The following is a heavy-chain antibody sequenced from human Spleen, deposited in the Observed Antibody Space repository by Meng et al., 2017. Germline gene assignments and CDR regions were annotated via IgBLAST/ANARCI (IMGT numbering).Heavy chain of an antibody. CDR2: ISGSGVGT. CDR1: GFTFSNYA. Sequence: ETLSLTCAASGFTFSNYAMSWVRQAPGKGLEWVSAISGSGVGTYYADSVKGRFAISRDNSKNTLYLQMSSLRVEDTALYYCAKHGMGLYSSGWFDYWGQGTLVTVSS. CDR3: AKHGMGLYSSGWFDY. D-gene: IGHD6-19*01. J-gene: IGHJ4*02. V-gene: IGHV3-23*01.